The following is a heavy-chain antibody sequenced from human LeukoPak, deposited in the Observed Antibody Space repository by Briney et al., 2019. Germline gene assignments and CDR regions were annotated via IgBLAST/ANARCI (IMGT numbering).Heavy chain of an antibody. J-gene: IGHJ4*02. Sequence: PSETLSLTCAVYGGSFSGYYWSWIRQPPGKGLEWIGEINHSGSTNYNPSLKSRVTISVDTSKNQFSLKLSSVTAADTAVYYCARLPILWFGELLYFDYWGQGTLVTVSS. CDR1: GGSFSGYY. CDR3: ARLPILWFGELLYFDY. D-gene: IGHD3-10*01. V-gene: IGHV4-34*01. CDR2: INHSGST.